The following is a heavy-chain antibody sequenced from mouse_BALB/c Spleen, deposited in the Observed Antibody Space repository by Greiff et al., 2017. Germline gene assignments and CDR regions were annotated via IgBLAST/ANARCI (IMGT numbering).Heavy chain of an antibody. CDR1: GFTFSDYY. CDR3: ARDAYYGNYDFAY. D-gene: IGHD2-10*01. J-gene: IGHJ3*01. CDR2: ISDGGSYT. V-gene: IGHV5-4*02. Sequence: EVQRVESGGGLVKPGGSLKLSCAASGFTFSDYYMYWVRQTPEKRLEWVATISDGGSYTYYPDSVKGRFTISRDNAKNNLYLQMSSLKSEDTAMYYCARDAYYGNYDFAYWGQGTLVTVSA.